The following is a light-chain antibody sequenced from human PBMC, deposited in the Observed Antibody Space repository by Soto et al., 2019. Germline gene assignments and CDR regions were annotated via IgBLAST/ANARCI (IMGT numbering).Light chain of an antibody. Sequence: QSVLTQPPSVSGAPGQRVTISCTGSSSNIGAGYDVHWYQQIPGTAPKLLIYGNSNRRSGVPDRFSGSKSGTSASLAITGRQAEDEADYYCQSYDSSLSAWVFGGGTKLTVL. CDR1: SSNIGAGYD. J-gene: IGLJ3*02. V-gene: IGLV1-40*01. CDR3: QSYDSSLSAWV. CDR2: GNS.